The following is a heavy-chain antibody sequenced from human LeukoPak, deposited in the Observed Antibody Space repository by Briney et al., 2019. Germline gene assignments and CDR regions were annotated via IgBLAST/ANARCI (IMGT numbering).Heavy chain of an antibody. D-gene: IGHD2-2*01. CDR3: ARDLSDIVVVPAALS. CDR1: GFTFSSYG. J-gene: IGHJ5*02. CDR2: ISYDGSNR. Sequence: PGGSLRLSCAASGFTFSSYGMHWVRQAPGKGLEWVAVISYDGSNRYYADSVKGRFTISRDNSKNTLYLQMNSLRAEDTAVYYCARDLSDIVVVPAALSWGQGTLVTVSS. V-gene: IGHV3-30*03.